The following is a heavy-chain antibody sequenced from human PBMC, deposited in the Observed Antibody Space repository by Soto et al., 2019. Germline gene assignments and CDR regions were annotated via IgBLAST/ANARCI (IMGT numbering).Heavy chain of an antibody. V-gene: IGHV4-30-2*01. J-gene: IGHJ3*02. CDR3: ARDAGYEGNAFDI. D-gene: IGHD3-3*01. CDR1: GGSISSGGYS. CDR2: IYHSGST. Sequence: TLSLTCAVSGGSISSGGYSWSWIRQPPGKGLEWIGYIYHSGSTYYNPSLKSRVTISVDRSKNQFSLKLSSVTAADTAVYYCARDAGYEGNAFDIWGQGTMVTVSS.